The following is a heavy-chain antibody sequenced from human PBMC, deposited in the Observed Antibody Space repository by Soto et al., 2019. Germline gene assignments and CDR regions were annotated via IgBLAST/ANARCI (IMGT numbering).Heavy chain of an antibody. V-gene: IGHV3-33*01. Sequence: QVQLVESGGGVVQPGRSLRLSCAASGFTFSSDGMHWVRQAPGKGLEWVAVIWYDGSNKYYADSVKGRFTISRDNSKNTLYLQMNSLRAEDTAVYYCARTQRKGYSSSSSFDYWGQGTLVTVSS. CDR1: GFTFSSDG. CDR2: IWYDGSNK. J-gene: IGHJ4*02. D-gene: IGHD6-6*01. CDR3: ARTQRKGYSSSSSFDY.